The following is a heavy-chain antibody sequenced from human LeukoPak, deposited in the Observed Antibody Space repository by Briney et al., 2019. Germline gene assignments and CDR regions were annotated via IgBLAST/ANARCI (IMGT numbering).Heavy chain of an antibody. V-gene: IGHV1-8*01. CDR1: GYAFSSYG. J-gene: IGHJ4*02. CDR2: ISGNSGKT. D-gene: IGHD3-10*01. Sequence: ASVKVSCKASGYAFSSYGISWVRQAPGQRLEWMGWISGNSGKTNYAQKVQGRVTMTRNTSISTAYMELSSLRSEDTAVYYCARGLGELLSWGQGTLVTVSS. CDR3: ARGLGELLS.